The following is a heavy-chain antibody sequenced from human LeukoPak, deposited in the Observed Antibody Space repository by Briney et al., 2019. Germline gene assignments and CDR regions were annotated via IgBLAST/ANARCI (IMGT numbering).Heavy chain of an antibody. V-gene: IGHV3-74*01. CDR1: GFTFSSNW. Sequence: GGSLRLSCAASGFTFSSNWMRWVRQAPGKGLVWVSRINKDGSTTNYADSVKGRSTIFRDNAKNTLYLQMNSLRAEDTAVYYCVRDLGGRSGHWGQGTLVTVSS. D-gene: IGHD1-26*01. CDR2: INKDGSTT. J-gene: IGHJ4*02. CDR3: VRDLGGRSGH.